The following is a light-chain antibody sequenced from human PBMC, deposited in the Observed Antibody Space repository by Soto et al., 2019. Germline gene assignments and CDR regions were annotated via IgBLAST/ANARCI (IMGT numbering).Light chain of an antibody. J-gene: IGLJ1*01. V-gene: IGLV2-23*01. Sequence: QSVLTQPASVSGSPGQSITISCTGTSNDVGGYNLVSWYQHHPGKAPKLVIYEGSKRPSGISSRFSGSRSGNTASLTISALQAEDEADYYCYSYAGSGTLGVFGTGTKLTVL. CDR2: EGS. CDR1: SNDVGGYNL. CDR3: YSYAGSGTLGV.